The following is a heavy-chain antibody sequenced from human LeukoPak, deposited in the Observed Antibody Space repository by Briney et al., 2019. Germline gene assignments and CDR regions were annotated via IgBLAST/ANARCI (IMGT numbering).Heavy chain of an antibody. CDR1: GVSTSSSEW. D-gene: IGHD3-9*01. CDR2: IHRDGRT. J-gene: IGHJ4*02. Sequence: SGTLSLTCAVSGVSTSSSEWWIWVRQPPGQGLEGIGEIHRDGRTRYYPSLKSRVTMSMDYSKNQFSLSVTSVTAADTAIYYCGKTDIYFNPIDYWGPGSLVTVSS. V-gene: IGHV4-4*02. CDR3: GKTDIYFNPIDY.